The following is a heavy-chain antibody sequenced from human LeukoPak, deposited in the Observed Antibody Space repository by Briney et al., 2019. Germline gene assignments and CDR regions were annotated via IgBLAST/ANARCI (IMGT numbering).Heavy chain of an antibody. Sequence: GGSLRLSCAASGFTFSNYGMTWVRQAPGKGLEWVSGISGSGGSTYYADSVKGRFTISRDNSKNTLYLQMNSLRAEDTAVYYCAKGYSSTWFDYWGQGTLVTVSS. J-gene: IGHJ4*02. CDR3: AKGYSSTWFDY. CDR2: ISGSGGST. D-gene: IGHD6-13*01. CDR1: GFTFSNYG. V-gene: IGHV3-23*01.